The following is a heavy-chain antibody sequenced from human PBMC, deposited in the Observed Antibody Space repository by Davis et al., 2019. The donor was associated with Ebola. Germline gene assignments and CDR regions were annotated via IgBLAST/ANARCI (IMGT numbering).Heavy chain of an antibody. CDR2: INPNSGGT. J-gene: IGHJ6*02. CDR3: ARALYSSSWHYYYYGMDV. V-gene: IGHV1-2*04. D-gene: IGHD6-13*01. Sequence: ASVKVSCKASGYTFTGYYMHWVRQAPGQGLEWMGWINPNSGGTNYAQKFQGWVTMTRDTSISTAYMELSRLRSDDTAVYYCARALYSSSWHYYYYGMDVWGQGTTVTVSS. CDR1: GYTFTGYY.